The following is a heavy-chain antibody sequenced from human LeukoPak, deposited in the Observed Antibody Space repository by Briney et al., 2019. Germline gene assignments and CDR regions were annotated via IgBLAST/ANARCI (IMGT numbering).Heavy chain of an antibody. J-gene: IGHJ5*02. D-gene: IGHD6-13*01. Sequence: QPGGSLRLSCAASGFTLSSYAMSWVRQAPGKGLEWVSAISGSGGSTYYADSVEGRFTISRDNSKNTLYLQMNSLRAEDTAVYYCAKTGLIAAAGTWWFDPWGQGTLVTVSS. V-gene: IGHV3-23*01. CDR2: ISGSGGST. CDR3: AKTGLIAAAGTWWFDP. CDR1: GFTLSSYA.